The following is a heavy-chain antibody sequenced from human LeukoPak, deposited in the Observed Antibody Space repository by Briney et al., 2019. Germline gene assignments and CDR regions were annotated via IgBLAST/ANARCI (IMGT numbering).Heavy chain of an antibody. CDR2: INHSGST. Sequence: SETLSLTCAVYGGSFSGYYWSWIRQPPGKGLEWIGEINHSGSTNYNPSLKSRVTISVDTSKNQFSLKLSSVTAADTAVCYCASVVVVAAWVWFDPWGQGTLVTVSS. V-gene: IGHV4-34*01. CDR3: ASVVVVAAWVWFDP. J-gene: IGHJ5*02. D-gene: IGHD2-15*01. CDR1: GGSFSGYY.